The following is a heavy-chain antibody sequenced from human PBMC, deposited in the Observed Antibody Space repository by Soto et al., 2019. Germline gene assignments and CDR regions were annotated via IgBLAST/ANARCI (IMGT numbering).Heavy chain of an antibody. J-gene: IGHJ4*02. CDR1: GFPFSTYD. D-gene: IGHD5-12*01. CDR2: IYYSGST. CDR3: ARRGGYDRGGY. Sequence: VQLLESGGGLVQSGGSLRLSCAASGFPFSTYDMSWVRQAPGKGLEWIGTIYYSGSTYYNPSLKSRVTISVDTSKNQFSLNLRSVTAADTAVYYCARRGGYDRGGYWGQGTLVTVSS. V-gene: IGHV4-39*01.